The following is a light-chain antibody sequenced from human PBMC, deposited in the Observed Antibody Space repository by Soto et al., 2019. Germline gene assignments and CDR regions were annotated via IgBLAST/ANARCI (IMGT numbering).Light chain of an antibody. Sequence: QSALTQPPSASGSLGQSVTISCTGNSADVGGYNFVSWYQQHPGKAPKLMIFEVSQRPSGVPDRFSGSKSGNTASLTVSELQAEDEADYYCASYAGSQNYVFGTGTKVTVL. J-gene: IGLJ1*01. V-gene: IGLV2-8*01. CDR3: ASYAGSQNYV. CDR1: SADVGGYNF. CDR2: EVS.